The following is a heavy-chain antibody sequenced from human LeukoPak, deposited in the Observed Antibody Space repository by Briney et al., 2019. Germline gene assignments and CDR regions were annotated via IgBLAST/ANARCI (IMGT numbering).Heavy chain of an antibody. Sequence: SETLSLTCTVSGGSISSYYWSWIRQPPGKGLEWIGYIYYSGSTNYNPSLKSRDTISVDTSKNQFSLKLSSVTAADTAVYYCARGPAAGYYIDYWGQGTLVTVSS. V-gene: IGHV4-59*01. CDR1: GGSISSYY. CDR2: IYYSGST. D-gene: IGHD3-9*01. J-gene: IGHJ4*02. CDR3: ARGPAAGYYIDY.